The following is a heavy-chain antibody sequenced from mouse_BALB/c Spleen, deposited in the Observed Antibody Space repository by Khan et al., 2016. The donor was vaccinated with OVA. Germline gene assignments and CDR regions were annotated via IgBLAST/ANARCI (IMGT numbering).Heavy chain of an antibody. J-gene: IGHJ2*01. CDR3: ARVYGGDFDG. CDR1: GYSITTDYA. Sequence: VQLKESGPGLVKPSQSLSLTCTVTGYSITTDYAWNWIRQFPGNKLEWMGFISYSGNTKYNPSLKSRISITRDTSKNQFFLQLKSVTTEDTARYCCARVYGGDFDGWREGATLAVS. V-gene: IGHV3-2*02. CDR2: ISYSGNT. D-gene: IGHD1-1*01.